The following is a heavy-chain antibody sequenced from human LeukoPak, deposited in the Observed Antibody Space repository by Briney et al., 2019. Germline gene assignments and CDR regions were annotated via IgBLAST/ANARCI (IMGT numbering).Heavy chain of an antibody. D-gene: IGHD3-22*01. CDR1: GGTFSSYA. CDR2: IVPIFGTA. CDR3: ARSQYYDSSGYYLLYFDY. Sequence: SVKVSCKASGGTFSSYAISWVRQAPGQGLEWMGGIVPIFGTANYAQKFQGRVTITAGESTSTAYMELSSLRSEDTAVYYCARSQYYDSSGYYLLYFDYWGQGTLVTVSS. J-gene: IGHJ4*02. V-gene: IGHV1-69*13.